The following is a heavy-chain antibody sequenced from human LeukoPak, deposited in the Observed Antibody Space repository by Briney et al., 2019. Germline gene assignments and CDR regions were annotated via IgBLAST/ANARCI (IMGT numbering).Heavy chain of an antibody. Sequence: GESLKISCKGSGYSFTSYWIGLVRQMPGKGLEWMGIIYPGDSDTRYSPSFQGQVTISADKSISTAYLQWSSLKASDTAMYYCARQVDIVATIKWFDPWGQGTLVTVSS. CDR3: ARQVDIVATIKWFDP. CDR2: IYPGDSDT. J-gene: IGHJ5*02. V-gene: IGHV5-51*01. D-gene: IGHD5-12*01. CDR1: GYSFTSYW.